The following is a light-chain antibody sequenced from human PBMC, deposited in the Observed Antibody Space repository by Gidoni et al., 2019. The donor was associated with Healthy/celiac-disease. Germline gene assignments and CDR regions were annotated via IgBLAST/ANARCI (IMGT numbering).Light chain of an antibody. J-gene: IGKJ2*03. CDR1: QDISNY. CDR3: QQYDNLLRS. V-gene: IGKV1-33*01. Sequence: DIQMTQSPSSLSASVGDRVTITCQASQDISNYLNWYQQKPWKAPKLLIYDASNLETGVPSRFSGSGSGTDFTFTISSLQPEDIATYYCQQYDNLLRSFGQGTKLEIK. CDR2: DAS.